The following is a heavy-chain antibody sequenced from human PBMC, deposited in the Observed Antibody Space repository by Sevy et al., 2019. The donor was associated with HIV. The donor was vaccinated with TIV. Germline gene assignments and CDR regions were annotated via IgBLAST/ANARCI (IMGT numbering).Heavy chain of an antibody. V-gene: IGHV4-39*01. Sequence: SETLSLCCTVSVSSGPISTSNSYWGWIRQPPGKGLEWIGSVHYRGSTYYHPSLKSRVTISIHTSRNLFSLELKSVTAADTAFYFCARHDGVNPEYFDSWGRGILVTVSS. CDR1: VSSGPISTSNSY. J-gene: IGHJ4*02. CDR2: VHYRGST. CDR3: ARHDGVNPEYFDS. D-gene: IGHD4-17*01.